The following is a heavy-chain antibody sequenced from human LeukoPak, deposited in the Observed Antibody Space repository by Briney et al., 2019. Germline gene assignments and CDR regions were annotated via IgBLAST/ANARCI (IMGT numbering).Heavy chain of an antibody. CDR2: ISCTSGSI. CDR1: GFTFGDYA. J-gene: IGHJ4*02. D-gene: IGHD1-1*01. V-gene: IGHV3-9*01. Sequence: GGSLRLSCAASGFTFGDYAMPWVRQAPGKGLEWVSAISCTSGSISYADSVKGRFTISRENAKNSLYLHMNSLRTDDTALYFFAKGHNCGLGTSYLDYWGQGTLVTVSS. CDR3: AKGHNCGLGTSYLDY.